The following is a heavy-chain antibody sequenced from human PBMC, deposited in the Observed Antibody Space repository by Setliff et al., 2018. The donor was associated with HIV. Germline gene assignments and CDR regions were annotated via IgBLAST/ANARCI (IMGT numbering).Heavy chain of an antibody. CDR1: GTSLNTYY. V-gene: IGHV4-34*01. CDR3: ARRDGIAPAPFDY. J-gene: IGHJ4*02. CDR2: IDHSGST. D-gene: IGHD6-13*01. Sequence: PSETLSLTCAVYGTSLNTYYWTWIRYTPGRGLQWIGQIDHSGSTNYNPSLKSRVTISVDTSKNQFSLKLRFVTAADTAVYYCARRDGIAPAPFDYWGQGTLVTVFS.